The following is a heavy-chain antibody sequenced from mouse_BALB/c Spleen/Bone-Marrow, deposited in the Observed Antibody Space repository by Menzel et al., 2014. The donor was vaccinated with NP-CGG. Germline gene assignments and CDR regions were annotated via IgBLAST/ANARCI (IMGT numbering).Heavy chain of an antibody. CDR2: IHPNSGNT. V-gene: IGHV1S130*01. CDR1: GYTFTSSW. D-gene: IGHD1-1*01. Sequence: QVQLQQSGSVLVRPGASVKLSCKASGYTFTSSWMHWAKQRPGQGLEWIGEIHPNSGNTNYNEKFKGKATLTVDTSSSIAYVDLSSLTSEDSAVYYCARHLSYAWYFDYWGQGTTLTVSS. CDR3: ARHLSYAWYFDY. J-gene: IGHJ2*01.